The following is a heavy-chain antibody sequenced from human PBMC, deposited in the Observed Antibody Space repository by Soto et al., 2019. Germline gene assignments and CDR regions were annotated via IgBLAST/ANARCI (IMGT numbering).Heavy chain of an antibody. CDR3: ARDAGGYYDILTGYWTY. CDR1: GYTFTSYG. D-gene: IGHD3-9*01. V-gene: IGHV1-18*01. J-gene: IGHJ4*02. CDR2: ISAYNGNT. Sequence: ASVKVSCKASGYTFTSYGISWVRQAPGQGPEWMGWISAYNGNTNYAQKLQGRVTMTTDTSTSTAYMELRSLRSDDTAVYYCARDAGGYYDILTGYWTYWGQGTLVTVSS.